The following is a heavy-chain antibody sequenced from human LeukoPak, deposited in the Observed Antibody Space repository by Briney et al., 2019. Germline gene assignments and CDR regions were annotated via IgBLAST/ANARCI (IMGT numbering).Heavy chain of an antibody. CDR2: INHSGST. CDR1: GGSFSGYY. J-gene: IGHJ4*02. V-gene: IGHV4-34*01. Sequence: SETLSLTCAVYGGSFSGYYWSWIRQPPGKGLEWIGEINHSGSTNYNPSLKSRVTISVDTSKNQFSLKLSSVTAADTAVYYCASGYYDNSGYSDFDYWGQGTLVTVSS. D-gene: IGHD3-22*01. CDR3: ASGYYDNSGYSDFDY.